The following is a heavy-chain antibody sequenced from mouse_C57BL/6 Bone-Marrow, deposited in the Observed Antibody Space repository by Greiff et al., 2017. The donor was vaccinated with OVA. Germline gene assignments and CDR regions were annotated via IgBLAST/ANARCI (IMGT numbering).Heavy chain of an antibody. CDR2: ISNGGGST. Sequence: EVKLVESGGGLVQPGGSLKLSCAASGFTFSDYYMYWVRQTPEKRLEWVAYISNGGGSTYYPDNVKGRVTISRDNAKNTLYLQMGRLKSEDTAMYYCARQGEDDWFAYWGQGTLVTVSA. CDR3: ARQGEDDWFAY. V-gene: IGHV5-12*01. CDR1: GFTFSDYY. J-gene: IGHJ3*01. D-gene: IGHD2-3*01.